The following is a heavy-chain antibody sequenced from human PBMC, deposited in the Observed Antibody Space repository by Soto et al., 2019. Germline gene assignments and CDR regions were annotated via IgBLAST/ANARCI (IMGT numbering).Heavy chain of an antibody. CDR2: IYYSGST. D-gene: IGHD4-4*01. CDR1: GGSISSSSYY. CDR3: ARHSNRNYGLYYFDY. V-gene: IGHV4-39*01. J-gene: IGHJ4*02. Sequence: SETLSLTCTVSGGSISSSSYYWGWIRQPPGKGLEWIGSIYYSGSTKYNPSLKSRVTMSVDTSNNQFSLKMSSVTAADTAVYYCARHSNRNYGLYYFDYWGLGALVTVSS.